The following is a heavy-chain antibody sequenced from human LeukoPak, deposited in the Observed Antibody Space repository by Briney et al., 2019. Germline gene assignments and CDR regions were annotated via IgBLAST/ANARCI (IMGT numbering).Heavy chain of an antibody. CDR3: AKVWLYYYYGMDV. J-gene: IGHJ6*02. CDR2: ISYDGSNK. V-gene: IGHV3-30*18. Sequence: PGGSLRPSCAASGFTFSSYAMSWVRQAPGKGLEWVAVISYDGSNKYYADSVKGRFTISRDNSKNTLYLQMNSLRAEDTAVYYCAKVWLYYYYGMDVWGQGTTVTVSS. CDR1: GFTFSSYA. D-gene: IGHD2-21*01.